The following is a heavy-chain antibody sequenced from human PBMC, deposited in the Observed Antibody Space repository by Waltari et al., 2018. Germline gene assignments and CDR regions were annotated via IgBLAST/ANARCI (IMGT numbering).Heavy chain of an antibody. J-gene: IGHJ4*02. Sequence: QVQLVESGGGVVPPGRSLRLSCAASGFTFSSYGIHWVRQAPGKGLEWVAVIWYDGSNKYYADSVKGRFTISRDNSKNTLYLQMNSLRAEDTAMYYCAKEGTRRWTTVFDYWGQGTLVTVSS. CDR1: GFTFSSYG. V-gene: IGHV3-30*18. D-gene: IGHD1-1*01. CDR3: AKEGTRRWTTVFDY. CDR2: IWYDGSNK.